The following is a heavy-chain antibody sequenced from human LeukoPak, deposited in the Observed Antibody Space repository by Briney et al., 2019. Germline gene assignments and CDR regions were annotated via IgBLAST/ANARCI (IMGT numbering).Heavy chain of an antibody. CDR3: AKDTVYNFWSGSSFDP. V-gene: IGHV3-23*01. CDR2: ISGTGGST. D-gene: IGHD3-3*01. J-gene: IGHJ5*02. Sequence: GGSLRLSYAASGFTFGSYAMIWVRQAPGKGLEWVSGISGTGGSTDYADSVKGRFTISRDNSKNTLYLLMNCLRAEDTAVYYCAKDTVYNFWSGSSFDPWGQGTLVTVSS. CDR1: GFTFGSYA.